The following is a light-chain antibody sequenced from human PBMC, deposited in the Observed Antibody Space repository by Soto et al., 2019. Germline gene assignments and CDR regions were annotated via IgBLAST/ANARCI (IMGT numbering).Light chain of an antibody. CDR1: SSDVGAYNY. Sequence: QSVLTQPASVSGSPGQSITISCTGTSSDVGAYNYVSWYQQHPGKAPKLMIYEVSNRPSGVSNRFSGSKSGNTASLTISGLQAKDEGDYYCSSYTSGSTGVFGGGTKLTVL. J-gene: IGLJ3*02. CDR3: SSYTSGSTGV. CDR2: EVS. V-gene: IGLV2-14*01.